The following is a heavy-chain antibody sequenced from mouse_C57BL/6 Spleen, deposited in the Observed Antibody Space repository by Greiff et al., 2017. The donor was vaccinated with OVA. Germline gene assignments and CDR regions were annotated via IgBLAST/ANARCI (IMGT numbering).Heavy chain of an antibody. V-gene: IGHV1-62-2*01. J-gene: IGHJ2*01. CDR3: ERHAGRYDSSEDYFDY. CDR2: FYPGSGSI. D-gene: IGHD1-1*01. Sequence: QVQLQQSGAELVNPGASVKLSCKASGYTFTEYTIHWVKQRSGQGLEWIGWFYPGSGSIKYNEKFKDKATLTADKSSSTVYLELSRLTSEDSAVDFGERHAGRYDSSEDYFDYWGQGTTLTVSA. CDR1: GYTFTEYT.